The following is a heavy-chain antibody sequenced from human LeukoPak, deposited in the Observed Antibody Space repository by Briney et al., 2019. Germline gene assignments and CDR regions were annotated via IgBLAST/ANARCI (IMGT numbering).Heavy chain of an antibody. D-gene: IGHD3-10*01. CDR2: INHSGST. CDR1: GESSSGHY. CDR3: ARPRYGSGSLDS. J-gene: IGHJ4*02. V-gene: IGHV4-34*01. Sequence: SETLSLTCAVYGESSSGHYWTWIRQPPGRGLEWIGEINHSGSTTSNPSLNNRVTISVDTSKNQFSLKLTSVTAADTAVYYCARPRYGSGSLDSWGQGTLVTVSS.